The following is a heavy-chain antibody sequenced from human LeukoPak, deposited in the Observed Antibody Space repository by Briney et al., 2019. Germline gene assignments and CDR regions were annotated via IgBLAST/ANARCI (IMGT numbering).Heavy chain of an antibody. D-gene: IGHD3-9*01. Sequence: PGRSLRLSYAASGFTFSSYAMHWVRQAPGKGLEWVAVISYDGSNKYYADSVKGRFTISRDNSKNTLYLQMNSLRAEDTAVYYCARDHDSAYYDILTGYYMASLFDYWGQGTLVTVSS. V-gene: IGHV3-30*04. CDR2: ISYDGSNK. CDR1: GFTFSSYA. CDR3: ARDHDSAYYDILTGYYMASLFDY. J-gene: IGHJ4*02.